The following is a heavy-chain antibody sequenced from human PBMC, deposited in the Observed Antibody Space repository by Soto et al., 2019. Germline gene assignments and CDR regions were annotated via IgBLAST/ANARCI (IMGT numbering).Heavy chain of an antibody. CDR2: IYPNSGAT. Sequence: QVQLVQSGAEVKKPGASVKVSCKASGYTFTGYYMHWVRQAPGQGLEGMGWIYPNSGATKYAQKFLGWLAMTRDTSITTADMEPSRLNSDDTTVYYRARDGGAGGSSFYGMDVWGQGTTVTVSS. J-gene: IGHJ6*02. CDR3: ARDGGAGGSSFYGMDV. V-gene: IGHV1-2*04. D-gene: IGHD6-13*01. CDR1: GYTFTGYY.